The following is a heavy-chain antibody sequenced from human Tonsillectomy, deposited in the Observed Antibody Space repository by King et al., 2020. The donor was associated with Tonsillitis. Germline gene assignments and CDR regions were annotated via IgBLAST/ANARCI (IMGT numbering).Heavy chain of an antibody. V-gene: IGHV3-15*01. CDR3: TTLMITFGGVIAPDY. D-gene: IGHD3-16*02. J-gene: IGHJ4*02. CDR2: FKSKTDGVTT. CDR1: GFTLSNAW. Sequence: DVQLVESGGGLVKPGGSLRLSCSDSGFTLSNAWMSWGREAPGKGLEWVGRFKSKTDGVTTDYAAPVKGRLTISRDGSKNTLYLQMNSLKTEDTAVYYCTTLMITFGGVIAPDYWGQGTLVTVSS.